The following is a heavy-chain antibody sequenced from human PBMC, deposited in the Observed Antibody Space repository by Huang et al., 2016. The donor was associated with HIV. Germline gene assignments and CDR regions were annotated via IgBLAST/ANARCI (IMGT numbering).Heavy chain of an antibody. V-gene: IGHV4-30-2*06. CDR1: GGSISRGGYS. D-gene: IGHD3-10*01. J-gene: IGHJ4*02. CDR2: IYHSGVT. Sequence: QVQLQESGSGLVRPLQTLSLTCDVSGGSISRGGYSWNWIRQSPGKGLEWIGYIYHSGVTSYNPSLKSRATLSVDKSENQFSLDLTYVTAADTAVYFCARSMVTPAAFFDYWGQGTLVTVSS. CDR3: ARSMVTPAAFFDY.